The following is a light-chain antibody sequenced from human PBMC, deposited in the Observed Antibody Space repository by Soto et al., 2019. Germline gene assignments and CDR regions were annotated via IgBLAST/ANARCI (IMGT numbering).Light chain of an antibody. J-gene: IGKJ4*01. CDR3: QQLNSYPLT. V-gene: IGKV1-9*01. CDR1: QSITGY. Sequence: DIQMTQSPSSLSASVGDRVTITCRASQSITGYLNWYQQKPGKAPNLLISAASTLQSGVPSRFSGSVSGTEFTLTISGLQPEDVATYYCQQLNSYPLTFGGGTKVEIK. CDR2: AAS.